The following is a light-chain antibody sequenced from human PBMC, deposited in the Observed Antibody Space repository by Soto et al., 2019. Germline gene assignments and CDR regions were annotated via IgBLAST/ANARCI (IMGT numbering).Light chain of an antibody. CDR2: DVS. V-gene: IGLV2-14*01. Sequence: QSALAQPASVSGSPGQSITISCTGTSSDVGRYNYVSWFQQHPAKAPKLLIYDVSNWPSGVSDRFSGSKSGNTASLTISGLQAEDEADYYCSSFTTSSTFVFGTGTKLTVL. CDR3: SSFTTSSTFV. J-gene: IGLJ1*01. CDR1: SSDVGRYNY.